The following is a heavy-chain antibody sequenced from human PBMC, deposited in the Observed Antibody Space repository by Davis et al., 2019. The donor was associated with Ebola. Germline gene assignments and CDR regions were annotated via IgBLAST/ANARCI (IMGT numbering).Heavy chain of an antibody. V-gene: IGHV3-66*02. CDR3: AKADPQQYFDY. J-gene: IGHJ4*02. CDR2: IHSGGST. Sequence: GGSLRLSCAASGFTVSNNYMSWVRQAPGKGLEWVSVIHSGGSTYYADSVKGRFTISRDNYKNTLYLQMNSLRAEDTAVYYCAKADPQQYFDYWGQGTLVTVSS. CDR1: GFTVSNNY.